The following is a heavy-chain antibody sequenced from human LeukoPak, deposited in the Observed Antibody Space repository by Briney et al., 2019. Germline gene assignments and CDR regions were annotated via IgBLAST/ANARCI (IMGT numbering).Heavy chain of an antibody. CDR3: ARHPFATPFDH. D-gene: IGHD2-15*01. Sequence: SETLSLTCTVSGASISTFYWSLIRQPPGKGLEWIGYIYDSGSFNYNPSLKSRVTMSVDTSKNQFSPRLSSVTAADTAVYYCARHPFATPFDHWGRGILVTVSS. V-gene: IGHV4-59*08. CDR1: GASISTFY. J-gene: IGHJ4*02. CDR2: IYDSGSF.